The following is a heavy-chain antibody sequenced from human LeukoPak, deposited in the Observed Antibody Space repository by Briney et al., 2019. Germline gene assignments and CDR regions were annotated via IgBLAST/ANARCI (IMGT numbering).Heavy chain of an antibody. J-gene: IGHJ4*02. D-gene: IGHD3-16*02. Sequence: PSETLSLTCTVSGGSISSNNYYWGWIRQPPGKGLEWIGSIYYGGYTYYNPSLKSRVTISVDTSKNQFSLKLSSVTAADTAVYYCARFNAVWGSYRTFDYWGQGTLVTVSS. CDR1: GGSISSNNYY. V-gene: IGHV4-39*07. CDR3: ARFNAVWGSYRTFDY. CDR2: IYYGGYT.